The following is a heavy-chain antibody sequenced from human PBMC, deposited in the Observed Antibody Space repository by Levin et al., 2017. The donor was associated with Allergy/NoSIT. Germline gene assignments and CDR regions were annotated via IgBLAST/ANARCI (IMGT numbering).Heavy chain of an antibody. CDR3: ARAQRQLEAGRRHVWKKEYFSYYYMDV. J-gene: IGHJ6*03. Sequence: GGSLRLSCAASGFTFSDHLMSWVRQAPGKGLEWVANIKQDGSEQSYVDSVTGRFTISRDNPKNALYLQMSSLRAEDTAVYFCARAQRQLEAGRRHVWKKEYFSYYYMDVWGKGTTVTVSS. CDR2: IKQDGSEQ. CDR1: GFTFSDHL. V-gene: IGHV3-7*04. D-gene: IGHD6-13*01.